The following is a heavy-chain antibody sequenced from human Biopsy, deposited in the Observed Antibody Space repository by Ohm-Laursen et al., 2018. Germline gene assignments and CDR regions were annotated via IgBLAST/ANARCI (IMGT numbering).Heavy chain of an antibody. D-gene: IGHD5-24*01. J-gene: IGHJ4*02. CDR1: GYTFTNYG. Sequence: SVKVSCKASGYTFTNYGTSWVRQAPGQGLEWLGRIVPILGTVNYAQRFQGRVALTADKSTGTAYMELNRLISDDTAVYYCATDADGYYTEFDFWGQGTLITVSS. CDR2: IVPILGTV. CDR3: ATDADGYYTEFDF. V-gene: IGHV1-69*04.